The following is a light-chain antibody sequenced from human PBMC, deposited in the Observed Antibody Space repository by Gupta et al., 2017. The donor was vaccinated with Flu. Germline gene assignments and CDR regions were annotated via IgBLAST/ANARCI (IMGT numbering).Light chain of an antibody. J-gene: IGLJ3*02. CDR3: NSYTGSDNLV. V-gene: IGLV2-8*01. Sequence: ALTQPPSASGSPGQSVTISCTGTSGDVGAYNYVSWYQQHPGKAPKLIIYEVTKRPSGVPDRFSGSKSANTASLTVSGLQAEDEADYYCNSYTGSDNLVFGGGTKLTV. CDR2: EVT. CDR1: SGDVGAYNY.